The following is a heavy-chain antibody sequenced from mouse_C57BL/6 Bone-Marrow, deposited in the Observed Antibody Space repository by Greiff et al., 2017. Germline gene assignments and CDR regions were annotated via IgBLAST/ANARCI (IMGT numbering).Heavy chain of an antibody. CDR1: GYSITSGYY. Sequence: ESGPGLVKPSQSLSLTCSVTGYSITSGYYWNWIRQFPGNKLEWMGYISYDGSNNYNPSLKNRISITRDTSKNQFFLKLNSVTTEDTATYYCARDGYYFDYRGQGTTLTVSS. CDR3: ARDGYYFDY. CDR2: ISYDGSN. V-gene: IGHV3-6*01. J-gene: IGHJ2*01. D-gene: IGHD1-2*01.